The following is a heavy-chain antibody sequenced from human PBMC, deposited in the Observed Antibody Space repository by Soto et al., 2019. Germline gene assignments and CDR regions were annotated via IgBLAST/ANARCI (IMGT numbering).Heavy chain of an antibody. J-gene: IGHJ4*02. Sequence: ESGGGAVQPGRSLRLSCTASGFTFGSIAMHWVRQAPGRGLEWVALTSYDGSNRYYADSVQGRFTISRDNSRNLLFLQMNSLRVEDTAVYYCAREKGLRLDYWGQGTLVTVSS. CDR1: GFTFGSIA. CDR2: TSYDGSNR. D-gene: IGHD5-18*01. V-gene: IGHV3-30*04. CDR3: AREKGLRLDY.